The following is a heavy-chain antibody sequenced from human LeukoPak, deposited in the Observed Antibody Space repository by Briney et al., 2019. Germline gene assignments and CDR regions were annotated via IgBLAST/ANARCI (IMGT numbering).Heavy chain of an antibody. V-gene: IGHV4-30-4*08. CDR3: ARLFGVMRDFDY. CDR2: IYYGGST. Sequence: SETLSLTCTVSGGSISSGNYYWSWIRQPPGKGLEWIGYIYYGGSTYYNPSLKSRVTISADTSENQLSLKVRSVTAADTAVYYCARLFGVMRDFDYWGQGTLVTVSS. D-gene: IGHD3-3*01. J-gene: IGHJ4*02. CDR1: GGSISSGNYY.